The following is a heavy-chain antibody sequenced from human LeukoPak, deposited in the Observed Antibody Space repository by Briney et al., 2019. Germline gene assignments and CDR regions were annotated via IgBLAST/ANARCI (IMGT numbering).Heavy chain of an antibody. CDR2: IYYSGST. CDR1: GGSISSSSYY. J-gene: IGHJ5*02. Sequence: PSETLSLTCTVSGGSISSSSYYWGWIRQPPGKGLEWIGSIYYSGSTYYNPSLKSRVTISVDTSKNQFSLKLSSVTAADTAVYYCARMGAHVDTAMVKAPGWFDPWGQGTLVTVSS. D-gene: IGHD5-18*01. V-gene: IGHV4-39*07. CDR3: ARMGAHVDTAMVKAPGWFDP.